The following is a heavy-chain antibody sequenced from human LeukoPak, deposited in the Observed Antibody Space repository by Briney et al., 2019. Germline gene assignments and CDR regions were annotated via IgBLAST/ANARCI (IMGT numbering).Heavy chain of an antibody. CDR1: GFTFSSYW. Sequence: GGSLRLSCAASGFTFSSYWMSWVRQAPGKGLVWVSRINSDGSSTTYADSVKGRFTISRDNAKNSLYLQMNSLRAEDTALYYCAKDIRAAAGNSFDYWGQGTLVTVSS. CDR3: AKDIRAAAGNSFDY. J-gene: IGHJ4*02. CDR2: INSDGSST. V-gene: IGHV3-74*01. D-gene: IGHD6-13*01.